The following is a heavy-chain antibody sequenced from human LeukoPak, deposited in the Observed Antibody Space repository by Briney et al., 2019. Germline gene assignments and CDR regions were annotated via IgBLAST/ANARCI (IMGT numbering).Heavy chain of an antibody. Sequence: NPSETLSLTCTVSGGSISSYYWSWIRQPPGKGLEWIGYIYYSGSTNYNPSLKSRVTISVDRSKNQFSLKLSSVTAADTAVYYCARVVPLYCSSTSCYTGWFDPWGQGTLVTVSS. D-gene: IGHD2-2*02. CDR1: GGSISSYY. CDR3: ARVVPLYCSSTSCYTGWFDP. J-gene: IGHJ5*02. CDR2: IYYSGST. V-gene: IGHV4-59*12.